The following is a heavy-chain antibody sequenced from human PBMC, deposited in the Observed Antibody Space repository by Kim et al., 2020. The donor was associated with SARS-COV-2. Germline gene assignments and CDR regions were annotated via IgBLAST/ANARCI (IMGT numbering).Heavy chain of an antibody. J-gene: IGHJ4*02. D-gene: IGHD2-21*01. CDR3: AREVSVVEDDYFDY. Sequence: SETLSLTCTVSGGSISSGGYYWSWIRQHPGKGLEWIGYIYYSGSTYYNPSLKSRVTISVDTSKNQFSLKLSSVTAADTAVYYCAREVSVVEDDYFDYWGQGTLVTVSS. CDR2: IYYSGST. V-gene: IGHV4-31*03. CDR1: GGSISSGGYY.